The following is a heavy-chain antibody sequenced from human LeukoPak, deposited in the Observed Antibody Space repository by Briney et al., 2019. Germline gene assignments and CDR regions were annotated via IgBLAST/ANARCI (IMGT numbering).Heavy chain of an antibody. V-gene: IGHV3-53*05. CDR2: IYSGGTT. CDR1: GFTVSSNY. J-gene: IGHJ4*02. Sequence: QSGGSLRLSCAASGFTVSSNYMSWVRQAPGKGLEWVSVIYSGGTTNYADSVKGRFTISRDNAKNSLYLQMNSLRAEDTALYYCAKNVIAVAGAGSRFDYWGQGTLVIVSS. D-gene: IGHD6-19*01. CDR3: AKNVIAVAGAGSRFDY.